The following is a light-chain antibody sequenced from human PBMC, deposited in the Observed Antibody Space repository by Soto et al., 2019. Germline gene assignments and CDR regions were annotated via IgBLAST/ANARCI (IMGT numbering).Light chain of an antibody. Sequence: QSALTQTASVSGSPGQSITISCTGTSSDVGGYRYVSWYQQHPGKVPKLIIYDVSNRTSVISDRFSGSKSANTASLTITCLQAEDEADYYCSSYTSTSAYVVFGGGTKLTVL. V-gene: IGLV2-14*01. CDR1: SSDVGGYRY. CDR2: DVS. CDR3: SSYTSTSAYVV. J-gene: IGLJ2*01.